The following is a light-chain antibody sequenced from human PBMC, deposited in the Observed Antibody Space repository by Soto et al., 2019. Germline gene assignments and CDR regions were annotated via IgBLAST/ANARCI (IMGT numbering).Light chain of an antibody. J-gene: IGLJ3*02. CDR1: SSDVGGYKY. V-gene: IGLV2-14*01. CDR3: TSYTGTTILEGV. CDR2: EVS. Sequence: QSVLTQPASVSGSPGQSITISCSGTSSDVGGYKYVSWYQHHPGKAPKLIIYEVSNRPSGISNRFSGSKSGNTASRTISGRQAEDEADYYCTSYTGTTILEGVFGGGTKLTVL.